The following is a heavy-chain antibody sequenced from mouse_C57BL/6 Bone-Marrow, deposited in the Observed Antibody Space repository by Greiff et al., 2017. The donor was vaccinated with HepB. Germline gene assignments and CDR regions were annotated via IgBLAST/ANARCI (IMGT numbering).Heavy chain of an antibody. CDR1: GFTFSSYG. J-gene: IGHJ2*01. Sequence: VQLKESGGDLVKPGGSLKLSCAASGFTFSSYGMSWVRQTPDKRLEWVATISSGGSYTYYPDSVQGRFTISRDNAKNTLYLQMSSLKSEDTAMYYCARSDFYFDYWGQGTTLTVSS. CDR2: ISSGGSYT. CDR3: ARSDFYFDY. V-gene: IGHV5-6*01.